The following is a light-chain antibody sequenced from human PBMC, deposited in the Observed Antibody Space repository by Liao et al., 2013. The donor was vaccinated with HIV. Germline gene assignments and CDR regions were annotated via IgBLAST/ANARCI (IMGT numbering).Light chain of an antibody. Sequence: SYELTQPPSVSVSPGQTARITCSGDALPKQYAYWYQQKPGQAPVLLIYKDSERPSGIPERFSGSNSGNTATLTISGTQAMDEADYYCQAWDSSTAFVFGTGTKVTVL. CDR2: KDS. J-gene: IGLJ1*01. V-gene: IGLV3-1*01. CDR1: ALPKQY. CDR3: QAWDSSTAFV.